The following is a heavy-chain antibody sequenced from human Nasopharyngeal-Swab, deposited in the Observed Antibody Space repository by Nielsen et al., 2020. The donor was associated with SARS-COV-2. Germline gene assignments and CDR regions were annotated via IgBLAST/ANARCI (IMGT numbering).Heavy chain of an antibody. CDR2: IYPGDSDT. J-gene: IGHJ5*02. D-gene: IGHD2-15*01. Sequence: GESLKISCKGSGYSFTSYWIGWVRQMPGKGLGWMGIIYPGDSDTRYSPSFEGQVTISADKSISTAYLQWSSLKASDTAMYYCARQRQYCSGGSCYSKWFDPWGQGTLVTVSS. CDR1: GYSFTSYW. V-gene: IGHV5-51*01. CDR3: ARQRQYCSGGSCYSKWFDP.